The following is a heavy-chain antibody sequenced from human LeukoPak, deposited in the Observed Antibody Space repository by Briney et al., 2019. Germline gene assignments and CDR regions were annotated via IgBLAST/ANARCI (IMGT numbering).Heavy chain of an antibody. CDR2: IDHSGST. CDR3: ARAYSSSGLLDY. J-gene: IGHJ4*02. V-gene: IGHV4-34*01. CDR1: GGSFSGYY. Sequence: PSETLSLTCAVYGGSFSGYYWSWIRHPPGRGLEWTAEIDHSGSTNYNPSLKSRVTYSVDTSRNQFSLKLSSVTAADTAVYYCARAYSSSGLLDYWGQGTLVTVSS. D-gene: IGHD6-6*01.